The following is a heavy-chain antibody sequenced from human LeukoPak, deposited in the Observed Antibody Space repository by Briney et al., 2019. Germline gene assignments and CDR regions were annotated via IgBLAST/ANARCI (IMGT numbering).Heavy chain of an antibody. Sequence: GGSLRLSCAASGFTFSSYSMNWVRQAPGKGLEWVSPISSSSSYIYYADSVKGRFTIYRDNAKNSLFLQMNSLRAEDTAVYFCARATWDPNYYYYMDVWGKGTTVTISS. CDR2: ISSSSSYI. CDR3: ARATWDPNYYYYMDV. CDR1: GFTFSSYS. J-gene: IGHJ6*03. D-gene: IGHD1-26*01. V-gene: IGHV3-21*01.